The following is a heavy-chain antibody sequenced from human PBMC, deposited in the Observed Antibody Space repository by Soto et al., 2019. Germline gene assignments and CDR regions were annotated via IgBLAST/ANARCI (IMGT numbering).Heavy chain of an antibody. CDR3: AKDREALIPADIDCFDP. CDR2: ISASGGST. V-gene: IGHV3-23*01. D-gene: IGHD5-12*01. CDR1: GFTFNNYA. J-gene: IGHJ5*02. Sequence: VGSLRLSCAASGFTFNNYAMSWVRQAPGKGLEWVSGISASGGSTYYADSVKGRFTISRDNSKNTLYLQMNSLRAEDTAVYYCAKDREALIPADIDCFDPWGQGTLVTVSS.